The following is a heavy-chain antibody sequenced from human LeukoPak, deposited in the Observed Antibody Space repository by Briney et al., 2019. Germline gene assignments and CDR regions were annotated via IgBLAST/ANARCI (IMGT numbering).Heavy chain of an antibody. CDR1: GFTFSSYG. V-gene: IGHV3-33*01. CDR3: ARDGYTYYYDSSGYPRY. D-gene: IGHD3-22*01. Sequence: GSLRLSCAASGFTFSSYGMHWVRQAPGKGLKWVAVIWYGGSNKYYADSVKGRFTISRDNSKNTLYLQMNSLRAEDTAVYYCARDGYTYYYDSSGYPRYWGQGTLVTVSS. CDR2: IWYGGSNK. J-gene: IGHJ4*02.